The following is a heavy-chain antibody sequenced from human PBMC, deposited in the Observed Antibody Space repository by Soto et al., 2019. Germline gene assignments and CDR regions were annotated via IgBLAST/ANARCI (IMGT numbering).Heavy chain of an antibody. J-gene: IGHJ4*02. CDR1: NYTFINFG. V-gene: IGHV1-18*01. Sequence: QVQLVQSGAEVKRPGASVKVSCKASNYTFINFGISWVRQAPGQGLEWMGWITTFNGKTNYAQKFQGRITITADTPTSTAYMDLRSLISDDTAVYCCVRDRFAYFAPPASDYWGQGTLVTVSS. D-gene: IGHD3-9*01. CDR2: ITTFNGKT. CDR3: VRDRFAYFAPPASDY.